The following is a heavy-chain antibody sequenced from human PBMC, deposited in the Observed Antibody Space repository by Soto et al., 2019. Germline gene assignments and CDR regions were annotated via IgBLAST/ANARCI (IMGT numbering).Heavy chain of an antibody. J-gene: IGHJ6*02. CDR3: ARDNHGLLGMATIQYYYYGMDV. CDR2: IIPILGIA. D-gene: IGHD5-12*01. V-gene: IGHV1-69*08. CDR1: GGTFSSYT. Sequence: QVQLVQSGAEVKKPGSSVKVSCKASGGTFSSYTISWVRQAPGQGLEWMGRIIPILGIANYAQKFQGRVTITADKSTSTAYMELSSLRSEDTAVYYCARDNHGLLGMATIQYYYYGMDVWGQGTTVTVSS.